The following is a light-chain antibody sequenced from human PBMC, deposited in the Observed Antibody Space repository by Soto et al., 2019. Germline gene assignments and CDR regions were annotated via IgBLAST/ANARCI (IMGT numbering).Light chain of an antibody. CDR1: SSDVGGYNY. CDR2: EVS. Sequence: QSVLTQPASVSGSPGQSITISCTGTSSDVGGYNYVSWYQQHPGKAPKLMIYEVSNRPSGFSNRFSGSKSGNTASLTISGLQAEDEADYYCSSYTTSSTHWLFGGGTKLTVL. V-gene: IGLV2-14*01. CDR3: SSYTTSSTHWL. J-gene: IGLJ3*02.